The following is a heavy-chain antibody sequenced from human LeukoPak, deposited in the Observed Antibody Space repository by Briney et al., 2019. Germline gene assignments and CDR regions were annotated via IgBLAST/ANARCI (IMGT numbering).Heavy chain of an antibody. CDR2: IYYSGST. CDR3: ARTWFGELFLDY. D-gene: IGHD3-10*01. Sequence: PSETLSLTCTVSGGSISSYYWSWIRQPPGKGLEWIGYIYYSGSTNYNPSLKSRVTISVDTSKNQFSLKLSSVTAADTAVYYCARTWFGELFLDYWGQGTLVTVSS. CDR1: GGSISSYY. J-gene: IGHJ4*02. V-gene: IGHV4-59*01.